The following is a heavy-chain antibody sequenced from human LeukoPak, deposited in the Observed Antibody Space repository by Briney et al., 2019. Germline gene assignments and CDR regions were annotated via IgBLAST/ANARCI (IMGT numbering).Heavy chain of an antibody. D-gene: IGHD6-6*01. CDR1: GYSFTSYY. CDR2: IKPSGRST. CDR3: ARVEPLYSSSSGLLDY. J-gene: IGHJ4*02. V-gene: IGHV1-46*03. Sequence: ASVKVSCKASGYSFTSYYMHWVRQAPGPGLEWMGIIKPSGRSTSYAQKSQGRVTMTRDTSTSTVYMELSSLRSEDAAVYYCARVEPLYSSSSGLLDYWGQGTLVTVSS.